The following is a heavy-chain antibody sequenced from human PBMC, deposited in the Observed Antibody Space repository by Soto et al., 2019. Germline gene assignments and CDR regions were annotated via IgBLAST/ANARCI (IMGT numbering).Heavy chain of an antibody. J-gene: IGHJ4*02. V-gene: IGHV1-2*02. D-gene: IGHD6-13*01. CDR3: ARGTLYSSILPFDY. CDR2: INPNSGGT. CDR1: GYTFTGYY. Sequence: ASVKVSCKASGYTFTGYYMHWGRQAPGQGLEWMGWINPNSGGTNYAQKFQGRVTMTRDTSISTAYMELSRLRSDDTAVYYCARGTLYSSILPFDYWGQGTLVTVSS.